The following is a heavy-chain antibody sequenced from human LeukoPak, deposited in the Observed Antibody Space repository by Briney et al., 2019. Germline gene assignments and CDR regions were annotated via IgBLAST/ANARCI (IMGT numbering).Heavy chain of an antibody. V-gene: IGHV1-2*04. CDR1: GYTFTGYY. D-gene: IGHD3-10*01. CDR3: ARDLYYYGSGFGP. Sequence: ASVKVSCKASGYTFTGYYMHWVRQAPGQGLEWMGWINPNSGGTNYAQKFQGWVTMTRDTSNSTAYMELSRLRSDDTAVYYCARDLYYYGSGFGPWGQGTLVTVSS. J-gene: IGHJ5*02. CDR2: INPNSGGT.